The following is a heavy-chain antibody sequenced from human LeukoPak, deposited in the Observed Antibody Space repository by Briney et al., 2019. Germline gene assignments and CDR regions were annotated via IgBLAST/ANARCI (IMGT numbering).Heavy chain of an antibody. Sequence: SETLSLTCAVYGGSFSGYYWSWIRQPPGKGLEWIGEINHSGSTNYNPSLKSRVTISVDTSKNQFSLKLSSVTAADTAVYYCARGPSLQCVYQINYYYYGMDVWGQGTTVTVSS. D-gene: IGHD4-4*01. CDR1: GGSFSGYY. J-gene: IGHJ6*02. CDR2: INHSGST. V-gene: IGHV4-34*01. CDR3: ARGPSLQCVYQINYYYYGMDV.